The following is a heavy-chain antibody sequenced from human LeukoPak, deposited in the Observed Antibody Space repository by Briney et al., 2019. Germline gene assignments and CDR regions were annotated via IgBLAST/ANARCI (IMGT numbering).Heavy chain of an antibody. V-gene: IGHV3-53*05. CDR1: GFTVSSNY. CDR3: AKAQHYYDSSPINYGMDV. D-gene: IGHD3-22*01. Sequence: GGSLRLSCAASGFTVSSNYMSWVRQAPGKGLEWVSVIYSGGSTYYADSVKGRFTISRDNSKNTLYLQMNSLRAEDTAVYYCAKAQHYYDSSPINYGMDVWGQGTTVTVSS. J-gene: IGHJ6*02. CDR2: IYSGGST.